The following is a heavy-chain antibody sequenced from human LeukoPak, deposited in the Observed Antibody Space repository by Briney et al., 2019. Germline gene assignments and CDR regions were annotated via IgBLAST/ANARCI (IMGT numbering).Heavy chain of an antibody. CDR3: ARDPGITMVRGVPDY. Sequence: ASVKVSCKASGYTFTSYYMHWVRQAPGQGLEWMGIINPSGGSTSYAQKFQGRVTMTRDTSTSTVYTELSSLRSEDTAVYYCARDPGITMVRGVPDYWGQGTLVTVSS. CDR1: GYTFTSYY. J-gene: IGHJ4*02. CDR2: INPSGGST. V-gene: IGHV1-46*01. D-gene: IGHD3-10*01.